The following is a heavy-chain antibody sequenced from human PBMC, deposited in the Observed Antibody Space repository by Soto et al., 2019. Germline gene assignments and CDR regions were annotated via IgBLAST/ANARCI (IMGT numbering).Heavy chain of an antibody. CDR3: ATGYCSSTSCYEDYYYYMDV. J-gene: IGHJ6*03. Sequence: PGGSLRLSCAASGLTFSSYGMHWVRQAPGKGLEWVAVISYDGSNKYYADSVKGRFTISRDNSKNTLYLQMNSLRAEDTAVYYCATGYCSSTSCYEDYYYYMDVWGKGTTVTVSS. D-gene: IGHD2-2*01. V-gene: IGHV3-30*03. CDR1: GLTFSSYG. CDR2: ISYDGSNK.